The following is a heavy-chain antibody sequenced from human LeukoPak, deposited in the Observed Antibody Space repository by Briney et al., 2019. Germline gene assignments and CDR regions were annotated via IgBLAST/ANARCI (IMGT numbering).Heavy chain of an antibody. Sequence: PGGSLRLSCAASGFTFNSYTMNWVRQAPGKGLEWGSVISGSGGSTYYADSVKGRFTISRDNSKNTLYLQMTSLRAEDTAVYYCAKGWRSSISPLDYWGQGTLVTVSS. CDR1: GFTFNSYT. D-gene: IGHD2-2*01. J-gene: IGHJ4*02. CDR2: ISGSGGST. CDR3: AKGWRSSISPLDY. V-gene: IGHV3-23*01.